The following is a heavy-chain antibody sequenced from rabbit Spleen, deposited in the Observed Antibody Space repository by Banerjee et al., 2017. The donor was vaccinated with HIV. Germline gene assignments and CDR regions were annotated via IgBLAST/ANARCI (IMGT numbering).Heavy chain of an antibody. V-gene: IGHV1S45*01. CDR1: GFTLSNVW. Sequence: QLEESGGDLVKPEGSLTLTCTASGFTLSNVWMSWVRQAPGKGLEWIACINSKSGENVYATWSKGRFTISKTSSTTVTLQMTSLTAADTATYFCARDLTNVIGWNFGLWGQGTLITVS. CDR3: ARDLTNVIGWNFGL. CDR2: INSKSGEN. J-gene: IGHJ6*01. D-gene: IGHD1-1*01.